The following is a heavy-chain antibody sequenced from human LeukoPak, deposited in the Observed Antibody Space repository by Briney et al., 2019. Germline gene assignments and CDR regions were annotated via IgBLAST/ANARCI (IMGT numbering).Heavy chain of an antibody. D-gene: IGHD3-10*01. CDR1: GYTFTDYY. V-gene: IGHV1-2*02. CDR2: INPNSGGT. CDR3: ARGAGLFTMLRGVIN. Sequence: ASVKVSCKASGYTFTDYYMHWVRQAPGQGLEWMGWINPNSGGTNYAQKFQGRVTMTRDTSISTGYMDLSRLRSDDTAVYYCARGAGLFTMLRGVINWGQGTLVTVSS. J-gene: IGHJ4*02.